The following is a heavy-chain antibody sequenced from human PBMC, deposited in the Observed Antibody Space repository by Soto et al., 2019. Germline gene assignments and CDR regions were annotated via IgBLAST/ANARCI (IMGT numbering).Heavy chain of an antibody. Sequence: QVQLQESGPGLVKPSETLSLICAGSGVSINSYYWSWIRQPPGKALEWIGYIYYSGTTNYNPSLKSRVTISVDTSKNQFSLRLSAVTAADTAVYYCARAGGMYAITAYDVWGPGTLVTVSS. D-gene: IGHD2-8*01. J-gene: IGHJ3*01. CDR3: ARAGGMYAITAYDV. CDR1: GVSINSYY. CDR2: IYYSGTT. V-gene: IGHV4-59*01.